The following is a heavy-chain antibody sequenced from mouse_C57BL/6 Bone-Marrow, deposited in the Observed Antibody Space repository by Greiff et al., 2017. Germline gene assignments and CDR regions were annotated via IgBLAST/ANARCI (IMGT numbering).Heavy chain of an antibody. CDR3: ERAYYGSSPYYAMDY. Sequence: QVQLQQPGAELVMPGASVKLSCKASGYTFTSYWMHWVKQRPGQGLEWIGEIAPADSSTTYNQQFKGKSTLTVDKSSSPAYMQLSSLTSEDSAVYDCERAYYGSSPYYAMDYWGQGTSGTVSS. V-gene: IGHV1-69*01. CDR2: IAPADSST. D-gene: IGHD1-1*01. CDR1: GYTFTSYW. J-gene: IGHJ4*01.